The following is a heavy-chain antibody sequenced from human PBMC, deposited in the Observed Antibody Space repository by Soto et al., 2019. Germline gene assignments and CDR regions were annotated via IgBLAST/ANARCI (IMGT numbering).Heavy chain of an antibody. Sequence: GGSLRLSCAASGFTVSSNYMSWVRQAPGKGLEWVSVIYSGGGTYYADSVKGQFTISRDNSKNTLYLQMNSLRAEDTAVYYCARAKGLFRHYGLDVCGQGRTVTVSS. J-gene: IGHJ6*02. V-gene: IGHV3-53*01. CDR2: IYSGGGT. D-gene: IGHD2-21*01. CDR3: ARAKGLFRHYGLDV. CDR1: GFTVSSNY.